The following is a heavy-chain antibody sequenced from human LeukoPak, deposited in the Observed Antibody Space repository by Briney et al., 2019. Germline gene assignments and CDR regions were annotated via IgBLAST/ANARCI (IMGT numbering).Heavy chain of an antibody. CDR1: GGSISSYY. D-gene: IGHD2-2*01. Sequence: SETLSLTCTVSGGSISSYYWSWIRQPPGKGLEWIGYIYYSGSTNYNPSLKSRVTISVDTSKNQFSLKLSSVTAADTAVYYCARDTNRLGWFDPWGQGTLVTVSS. J-gene: IGHJ5*02. V-gene: IGHV4-59*12. CDR2: IYYSGST. CDR3: ARDTNRLGWFDP.